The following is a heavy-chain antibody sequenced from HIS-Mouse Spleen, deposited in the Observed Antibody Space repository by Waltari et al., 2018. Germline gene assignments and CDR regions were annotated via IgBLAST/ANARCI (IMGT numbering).Heavy chain of an antibody. CDR1: GFTFSSYS. J-gene: IGHJ4*02. CDR2: ISSSSSYI. D-gene: IGHD1-26*01. V-gene: IGHV3-21*01. CDR3: ARDASGYFDY. Sequence: EVQLVESGGGLVKPGGSLRLSCAASGFTFSSYSMNWVRQAPGKGLEWVSSISSSSSYIYYADSVHGRFTISRDNAKNSLYLQMNSLRAEDTAVYYCARDASGYFDYWGQGTLVTVSS.